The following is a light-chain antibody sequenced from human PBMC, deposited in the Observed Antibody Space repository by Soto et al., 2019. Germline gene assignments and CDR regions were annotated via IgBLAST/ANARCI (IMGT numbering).Light chain of an antibody. CDR3: QQYGSSPIT. CDR2: GAS. J-gene: IGKJ5*01. V-gene: IGKV3-15*01. CDR1: QSVSSN. Sequence: EIVMTPSPATLAVSPGERTPLSGGASQSVSSNLAWYQQKPGQAPRLLIYGASTRATGIPARFSGSGSGTDFTLTISRLEPEDFAVYYCQQYGSSPITFGQGTRLEIK.